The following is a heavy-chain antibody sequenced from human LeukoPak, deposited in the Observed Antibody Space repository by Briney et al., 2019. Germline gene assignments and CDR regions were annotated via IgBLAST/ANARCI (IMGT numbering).Heavy chain of an antibody. J-gene: IGHJ4*02. Sequence: SVKVSCKASGGTFSSYAISWVRQAPGQGLEWMGRIIPILGIANYAQKFQGRVTITADKSTSTAYMELSSLRSEDTAVYYCARVDTAMVIDYWGQGTLVTVPS. CDR2: IIPILGIA. V-gene: IGHV1-69*04. CDR1: GGTFSSYA. CDR3: ARVDTAMVIDY. D-gene: IGHD5-18*01.